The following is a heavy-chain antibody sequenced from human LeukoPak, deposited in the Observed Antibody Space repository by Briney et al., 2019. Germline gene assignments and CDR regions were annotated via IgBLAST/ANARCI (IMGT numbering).Heavy chain of an antibody. D-gene: IGHD3-9*01. Sequence: SETLSLTCTVSGGSLSSSSYYWGWVRQPPGKGLEWIGNIYYSGSTYYNPSLKSRLTISLDTSQRQFSLRLSSVTAADTALYYCTRGSYDVLTGYSTLGEYWGQGALVTVSS. CDR1: GGSLSSSSYY. CDR3: TRGSYDVLTGYSTLGEY. CDR2: IYYSGST. V-gene: IGHV4-39*01. J-gene: IGHJ4*02.